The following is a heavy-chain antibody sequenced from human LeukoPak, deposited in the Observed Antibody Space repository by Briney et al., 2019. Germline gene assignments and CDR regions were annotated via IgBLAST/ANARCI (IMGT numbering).Heavy chain of an antibody. CDR1: GYTFTSYD. J-gene: IGHJ4*02. D-gene: IGHD3-22*01. V-gene: IGHV7-4-1*02. CDR2: INTKTGNP. Sequence: ASVKVSCKASGYTFTSYDINWVRQATGQGLQWMGWINTKTGNPTYAQGFTGRFVFSLDTSVSTAYLQISSLKAEDTAVYYCARDKYYYDSTDYRGDYWGQGTPVTVSS. CDR3: ARDKYYYDSTDYRGDY.